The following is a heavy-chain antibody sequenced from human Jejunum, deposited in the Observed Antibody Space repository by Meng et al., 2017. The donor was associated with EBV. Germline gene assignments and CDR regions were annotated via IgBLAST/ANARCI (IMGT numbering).Heavy chain of an antibody. Sequence: VQLPQSGAEVKKPXXSVKAAGKASGYTLTGYYMQWVRQAPGQGLEWMGRISSNTGATNYAQKFQGRVTLTRDTSINTAYMELSRLTSDDTAVYYCAREIAAGSGWFFFDNWGQGTLVT. D-gene: IGHD6-19*01. V-gene: IGHV1-2*06. J-gene: IGHJ4*02. CDR2: ISSNTGAT. CDR3: AREIAAGSGWFFFDN. CDR1: GYTLTGYY.